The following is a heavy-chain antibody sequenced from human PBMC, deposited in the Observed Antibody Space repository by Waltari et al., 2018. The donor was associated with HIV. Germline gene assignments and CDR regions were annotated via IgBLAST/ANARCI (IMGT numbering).Heavy chain of an antibody. D-gene: IGHD3-10*01. J-gene: IGHJ4*02. CDR3: ARVQTSLWFGEY. Sequence: QVQLQESGPGLVKPSETLSLTCADSGYSISSGYYWGWIRQPPGKGLEWIGSIYHSGSTYYNPSLKSRVTISIDTSKNQFSLKLSSVTAADTAVYYCARVQTSLWFGEYWGQGTLVTVSS. CDR1: GYSISSGYY. CDR2: IYHSGST. V-gene: IGHV4-38-2*01.